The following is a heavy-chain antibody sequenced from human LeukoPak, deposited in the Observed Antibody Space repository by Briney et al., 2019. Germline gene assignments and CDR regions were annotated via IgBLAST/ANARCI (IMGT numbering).Heavy chain of an antibody. V-gene: IGHV1-18*01. Sequence: GASVKVSCKASGYTFTSYGISWVRQAPGQGLEWMGWISAYNGNTNYAQKLQGRVTMTTDTSTSTAYMELRSLRSDDTAVYYCARAPEQTDYDFWSDYWGQGTLVTVSS. D-gene: IGHD3-3*01. CDR1: GYTFTSYG. CDR2: ISAYNGNT. CDR3: ARAPEQTDYDFWSDY. J-gene: IGHJ4*02.